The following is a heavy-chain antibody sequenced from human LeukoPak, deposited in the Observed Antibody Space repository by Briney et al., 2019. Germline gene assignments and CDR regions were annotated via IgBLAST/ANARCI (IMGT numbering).Heavy chain of an antibody. CDR3: AAGGSWFDP. D-gene: IGHD2-15*01. V-gene: IGHV1-58*01. J-gene: IGHJ5*02. CDR1: GFTFTNSA. CDR2: IVVGSGNT. Sequence: ASVKVSCKTSGFTFTNSALQWVRQARGQRLEWIGWIVVGSGNTNYTQKFQERVTITRDMSTSTAYMELCSLRSEDTAVYYCAAGGSWFDPWGQGTLVTVSS.